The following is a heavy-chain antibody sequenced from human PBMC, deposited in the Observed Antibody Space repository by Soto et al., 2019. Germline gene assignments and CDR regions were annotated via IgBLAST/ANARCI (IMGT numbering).Heavy chain of an antibody. Sequence: SETLSLTCTVSGGSVSSGSYYWSWIRQPPGKGLEWIGYIYYSGSTNYNPSLKSRVTISVDTSKNQFSLKLSSVTAADTAVYYCARTTYYDIVTGYKSDAFDIWGQGTMVTVSS. CDR1: GGSVSSGSYY. CDR2: IYYSGST. D-gene: IGHD3-9*01. V-gene: IGHV4-61*01. J-gene: IGHJ3*02. CDR3: ARTTYYDIVTGYKSDAFDI.